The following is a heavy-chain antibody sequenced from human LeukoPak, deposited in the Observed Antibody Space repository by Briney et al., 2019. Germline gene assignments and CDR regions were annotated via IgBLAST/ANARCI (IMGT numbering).Heavy chain of an antibody. J-gene: IGHJ6*03. CDR2: INHSGST. Sequence: PSETLSLTCTVSGGSISSSGHYWAWIRQPPGKGLEWIGEINHSGSTNYNPSLKSRVTISVDTSKNQFSLKLSSVTAADTAVYYCARLMVPAASYYYYYYMDVWGKGTTVTVSS. CDR1: GGSISSSGHY. CDR3: ARLMVPAASYYYYYYMDV. D-gene: IGHD2-2*01. V-gene: IGHV4-39*07.